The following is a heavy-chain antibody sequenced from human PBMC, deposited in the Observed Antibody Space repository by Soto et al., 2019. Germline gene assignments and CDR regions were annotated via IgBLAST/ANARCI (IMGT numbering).Heavy chain of an antibody. CDR1: GYTFTSYY. CDR3: ARAREESMIVVVTYFDY. V-gene: IGHV1-46*01. CDR2: INPSGGST. D-gene: IGHD3-22*01. J-gene: IGHJ4*02. Sequence: ASVKVSCKASGYTFTSYYMHWVRQAPGQGLEWMGIINPSGGSTSYAQKFQGRVTMTRDTSTSTVYMELSSLRSEDTAVYYCARAREESMIVVVTYFDYWGQGTLVTVSS.